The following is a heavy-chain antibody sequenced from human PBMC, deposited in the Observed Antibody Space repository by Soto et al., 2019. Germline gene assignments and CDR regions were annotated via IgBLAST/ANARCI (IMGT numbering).Heavy chain of an antibody. CDR3: ASRLAAAVVV. V-gene: IGHV1-18*01. D-gene: IGHD6-13*01. J-gene: IGHJ4*02. CDR1: GYTFTNSG. Sequence: QVQLVQSGAEVKKPGASVKVSCKASGYTFTNSGISWLRQAPGQGLEWMGWINPYNGNTNYAQKLQGRVTMPTDTSTSTAYMELSSLRSYYTAVYDCASRLAAAVVVWGQGTLVTVSS. CDR2: INPYNGNT.